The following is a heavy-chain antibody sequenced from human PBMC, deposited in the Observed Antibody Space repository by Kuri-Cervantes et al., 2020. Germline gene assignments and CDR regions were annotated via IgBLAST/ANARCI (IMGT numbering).Heavy chain of an antibody. D-gene: IGHD3-16*01. CDR3: ARWGGIRAEGFHIDV. CDR1: GFTFSSYA. J-gene: IGHJ6*04. V-gene: IGHV3-30*07. CDR2: ISYDGSNK. Sequence: GESLKISCAASGFTFSSYAMHWVRQAPGKGLEWVAVISYDGSNKYYADSVKGRFTISRDNSNNALYLQMDSLSVEDTAVYYCARWGGIRAEGFHIDVWGKGTTVTVSS.